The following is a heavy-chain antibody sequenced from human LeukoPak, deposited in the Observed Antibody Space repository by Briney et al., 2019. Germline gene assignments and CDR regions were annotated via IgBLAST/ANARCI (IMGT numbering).Heavy chain of an antibody. CDR1: GGSITSGNYY. D-gene: IGHD3-16*01. Sequence: SQTLSLTCIVSGGSITSGNYYWSWIRQHPGKGLEWIGYIVYSGTAYYNPPLKSRVTISVDTSKNQFSLKLSSVTAADTAVYYCARDLGGSGLFNYWGQGTLVTVSS. CDR2: IVYSGTA. CDR3: ARDLGGSGLFNY. J-gene: IGHJ4*02. V-gene: IGHV4-31*03.